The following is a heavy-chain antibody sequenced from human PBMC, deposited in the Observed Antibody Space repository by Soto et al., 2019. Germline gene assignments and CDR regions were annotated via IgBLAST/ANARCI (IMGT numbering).Heavy chain of an antibody. CDR2: INGDGTET. CDR1: GFTFSNYW. Sequence: EVQLVVSGGGLVQPGGSLRLSCAASGFTFSNYWMTWVRQSPAKGLEWVATINGDGTETYYGDSVQGRFTISRDNAKNSLFLSLNTLRDDDTAAYYCVRARIDYWGQGTLVTVSS. CDR3: VRARIDY. V-gene: IGHV3-7*03. J-gene: IGHJ4*02.